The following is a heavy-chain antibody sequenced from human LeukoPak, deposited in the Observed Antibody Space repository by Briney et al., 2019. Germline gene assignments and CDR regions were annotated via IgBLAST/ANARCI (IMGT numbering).Heavy chain of an antibody. CDR2: IKKDGSEQ. V-gene: IGHV3-7*01. CDR1: GFTFNTYS. Sequence: PGGSLRLSCAASGFTFNTYSMNWFRQAPGKGLEWVATIKKDGSEQYYVDSMKGRLTISRDNAKNSVYLQIHNLRAEDTAVYYCARDLGWLQSDYWGQGTLVTVSS. J-gene: IGHJ4*02. D-gene: IGHD5-24*01. CDR3: ARDLGWLQSDY.